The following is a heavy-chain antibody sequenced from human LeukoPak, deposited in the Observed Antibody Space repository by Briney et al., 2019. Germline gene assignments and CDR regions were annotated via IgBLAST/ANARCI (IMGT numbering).Heavy chain of an antibody. CDR1: GYTFTSYG. J-gene: IGHJ3*02. V-gene: IGHV1-18*01. Sequence: AASVKVSCKASGYTFTSYGISWVRQAPGQGLERMGWISAYNGNTNYAQKFQGRVTITTDESTSTAYMELSSLRSVDTAVYYCARAGVVGATTGNAFDIWGQGTMVTVSS. CDR3: ARAGVVGATTGNAFDI. CDR2: ISAYNGNT. D-gene: IGHD1-26*01.